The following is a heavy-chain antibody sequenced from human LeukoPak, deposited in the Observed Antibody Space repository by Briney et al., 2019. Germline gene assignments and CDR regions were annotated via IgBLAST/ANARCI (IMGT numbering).Heavy chain of an antibody. V-gene: IGHV1-2*02. Sequence: GASVTVSCKASGYTFTGYYMHWVRQAPGQGLEWMGWINPNSGGTNYAQKFQGRVTMTRDTSISTAYMELSRLRSDDTAVYYCARFKTYDSSGYGGLWDAFDIWGQGTMVTVSS. CDR2: INPNSGGT. J-gene: IGHJ3*02. CDR1: GYTFTGYY. CDR3: ARFKTYDSSGYGGLWDAFDI. D-gene: IGHD3-22*01.